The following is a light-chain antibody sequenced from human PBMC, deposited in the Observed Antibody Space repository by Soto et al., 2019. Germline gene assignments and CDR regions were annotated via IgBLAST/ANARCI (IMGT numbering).Light chain of an antibody. CDR1: QSVSSSY. V-gene: IGKV3-20*01. Sequence: ENVLTQSPGTLSLSPGERATLSGRASQSVSSSYLTWYQQKPGQAPRLLIYGASSRATDIPDRFSGSGSGTDFTLTISRLEPEDFAVYYCQQYDSSPVTFGQGTKLEIK. CDR2: GAS. CDR3: QQYDSSPVT. J-gene: IGKJ2*01.